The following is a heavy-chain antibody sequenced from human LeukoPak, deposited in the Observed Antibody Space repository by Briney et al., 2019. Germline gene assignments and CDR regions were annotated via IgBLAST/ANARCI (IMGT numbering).Heavy chain of an antibody. V-gene: IGHV3-30*03. CDR2: ISYDGSNK. D-gene: IGHD6-13*01. Sequence: GGSLRLSCAASGFTFSSYSMNWVRQAPGKGLEWVAVISYDGSNKYYADSVKGRFTISRDNSKDTLYLQMYSLRAEDTAVYYCARDGIAAAGTFDYWGQGTLVTVSS. J-gene: IGHJ4*02. CDR1: GFTFSSYS. CDR3: ARDGIAAAGTFDY.